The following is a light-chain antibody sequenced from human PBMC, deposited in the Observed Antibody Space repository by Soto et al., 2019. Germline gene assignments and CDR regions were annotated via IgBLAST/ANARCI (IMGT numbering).Light chain of an antibody. V-gene: IGKV3-20*01. J-gene: IGKJ4*01. Sequence: EIVLTQSPGTLSLSPGERATLSCRASQSVTGSYLAWYQRRPGQAPRLLMYGASSRATGIPDRFSGSGSGTDFTLTISRLEPEDFAVYYCQQYGSSPRTFGGGTKVEIK. CDR1: QSVTGSY. CDR3: QQYGSSPRT. CDR2: GAS.